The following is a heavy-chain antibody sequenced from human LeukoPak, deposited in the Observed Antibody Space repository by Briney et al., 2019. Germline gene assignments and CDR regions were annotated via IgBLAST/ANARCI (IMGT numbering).Heavy chain of an antibody. CDR2: IKEDGSEK. D-gene: IGHD4-23*01. J-gene: IGHJ4*02. Sequence: PGGSLRLSCAASGFTFTDHWMSWVRQAPGKGLEWVANIKEDGSEKNYVDSVKGRFTISRENAKNSLYLQMNSLSAEDTAVYYCARDRGYSTFDYWGQGTLVTVSS. V-gene: IGHV3-7*01. CDR1: GFTFTDHW. CDR3: ARDRGYSTFDY.